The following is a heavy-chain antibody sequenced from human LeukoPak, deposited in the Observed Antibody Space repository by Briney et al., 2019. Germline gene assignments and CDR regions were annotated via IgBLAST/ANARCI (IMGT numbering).Heavy chain of an antibody. CDR1: GASISSYY. CDR2: IYTSGST. D-gene: IGHD6-19*01. Sequence: KPSETLSLTYTVSGASISSYYWSWIRQPAGKGLEWIGRIYTSGSTNYNPSLKSRVTISVDKSKNQFSLKLSSVTAADTAVYYCATIAVAGTIGDYWGQGTLVTVSS. CDR3: ATIAVAGTIGDY. J-gene: IGHJ4*02. V-gene: IGHV4-4*07.